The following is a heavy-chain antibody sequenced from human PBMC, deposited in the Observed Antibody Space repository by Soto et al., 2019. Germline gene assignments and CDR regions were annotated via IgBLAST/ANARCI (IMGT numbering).Heavy chain of an antibody. CDR3: AIGSGYYNPVY. CDR2: INAGNGNT. V-gene: IGHV1-3*01. CDR1: GYSFTSYW. Sequence: GESLKISCKGSGYSFTSYWISWVRQAPGQRLEWMGWINAGNGNTKYSQKFQGRVTITRDTSASTAYMELSSLRSEDTAVYYCAIGSGYYNPVYWGQGTLVTVSS. D-gene: IGHD3-3*01. J-gene: IGHJ4*02.